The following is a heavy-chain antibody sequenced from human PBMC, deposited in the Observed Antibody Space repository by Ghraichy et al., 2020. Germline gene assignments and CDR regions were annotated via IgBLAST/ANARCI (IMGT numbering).Heavy chain of an antibody. D-gene: IGHD3-3*01. V-gene: IGHV4-31*03. CDR2: IYYSGST. CDR1: GGSISSGGYY. CDR3: ARGPGITIFGVDNYGMDV. Sequence: SETLSLTCTVSGGSISSGGYYWSWIRQHPGKGLEWIGYIYYSGSTYYNPSLKSRVTISVDTSKNQFSLKLSSVTAADTAVYYCARGPGITIFGVDNYGMDVWGQGTTVTVSS. J-gene: IGHJ6*02.